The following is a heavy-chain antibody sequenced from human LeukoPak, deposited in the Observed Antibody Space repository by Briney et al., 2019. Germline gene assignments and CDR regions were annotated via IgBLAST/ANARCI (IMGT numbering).Heavy chain of an antibody. CDR3: ARGPHIVVVTATNDY. CDR2: INPNSGGT. D-gene: IGHD2-21*02. CDR1: GYTFTSYG. J-gene: IGHJ4*02. Sequence: ASVKVSCKASGYTFTSYGISWVRQAPGQGLEWMGWINPNSGGTNYAQKFQGRVTMTRDTSISTAYMELSRLRSDDTAVYYCARGPHIVVVTATNDYWGQGTLVTVSS. V-gene: IGHV1-2*02.